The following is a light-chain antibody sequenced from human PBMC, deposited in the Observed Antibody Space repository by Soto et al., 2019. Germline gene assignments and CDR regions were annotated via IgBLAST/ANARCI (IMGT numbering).Light chain of an antibody. V-gene: IGLV2-14*01. CDR3: SSYTISSTLE. CDR2: EVS. J-gene: IGLJ2*01. CDR1: SSDVGGYNY. Sequence: QSALTQPASVSGSPGQSITISCTGTSSDVGGYNYVSWYQQHPGKAPKLMIYEVSNRPSGVSNRFSGSKSGNTASLTISGLQAENEADYYCSSYTISSTLEFGGGTKRPVL.